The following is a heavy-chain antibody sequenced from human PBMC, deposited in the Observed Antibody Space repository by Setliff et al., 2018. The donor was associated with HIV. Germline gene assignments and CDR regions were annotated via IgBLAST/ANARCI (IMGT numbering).Heavy chain of an antibody. CDR1: GYSFRAYA. CDR3: ARASVMTVDRGGAGSAFDL. D-gene: IGHD2-21*02. V-gene: IGHV7-4-1*02. CDR2: INTNTVNP. Sequence: ASVKVSCKASGYSFRAYAINWVRQVPGRGLQWLGWINTNTVNPAADQVFTGRYVFSFDISVSTAYLQITSLETEDTAMYFCARASVMTVDRGGAGSAFDLWGQGSMVTVSS. J-gene: IGHJ3*01.